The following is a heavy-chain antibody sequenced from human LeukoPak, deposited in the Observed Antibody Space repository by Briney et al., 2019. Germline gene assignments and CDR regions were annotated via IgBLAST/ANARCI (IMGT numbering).Heavy chain of an antibody. D-gene: IGHD1-26*01. J-gene: IGHJ4*02. CDR2: ISAYNGNT. V-gene: IGHV1-18*01. CDR1: VYSFTIYG. Sequence: ASVTVSFTSSVYSFTIYGIGWARQAPGQGLEWMGWISAYNGNTKYPQKFQGRVTITTDTSTSTAHMELKSLRSDDTAVYYCARRVGGLRYFDSWGLGTLVTVSS. CDR3: ARRVGGLRYFDS.